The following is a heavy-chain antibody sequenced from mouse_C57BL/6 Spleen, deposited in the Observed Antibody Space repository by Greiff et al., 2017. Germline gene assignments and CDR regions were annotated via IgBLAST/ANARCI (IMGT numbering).Heavy chain of an antibody. Sequence: VQLQQSGPELVKPGASVKIPCKASGYTFTDYNMDWVKQSHGKSLEWIGDINPNNGGTIYNQKFKGKATLTVDKSSSTAYMELRSLTSEDTAVYYCAREGLTGRTWFAYWGQGTLVTVSA. CDR3: AREGLTGRTWFAY. CDR1: GYTFTDYN. D-gene: IGHD4-1*01. CDR2: INPNNGGT. V-gene: IGHV1-18*01. J-gene: IGHJ3*01.